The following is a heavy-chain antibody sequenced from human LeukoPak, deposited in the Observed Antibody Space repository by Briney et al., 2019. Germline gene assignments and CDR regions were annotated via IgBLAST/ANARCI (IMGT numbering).Heavy chain of an antibody. CDR1: GFTFSTYA. D-gene: IGHD3-10*01. V-gene: IGHV3-64*02. CDR3: ARGGAYGSGSYYNMDY. CDR2: ITTDGVDT. J-gene: IGHJ4*02. Sequence: GPLRLTCAASGFTFSTYAMHWVRQAPGKGLKFVAAITTDGVDTHYADSVKVRFTISRDNYKNTLYLQMGSLRAEDMAFYYCARGGAYGSGSYYNMDYWGQGTLVTDSS.